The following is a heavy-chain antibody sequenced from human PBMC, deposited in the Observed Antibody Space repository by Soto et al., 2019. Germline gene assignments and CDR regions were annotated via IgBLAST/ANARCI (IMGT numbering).Heavy chain of an antibody. J-gene: IGHJ5*02. CDR3: AKGGYSYAGNWFDP. V-gene: IGHV3-9*01. CDR1: GFTFDDYA. Sequence: EVQLVESGGGLVQPGRSLRLSCAASGFTFDDYAMHWVRQAPGKGLEWVSGISWHSGSIGYADSVKGRFTISRDNAKNSLYLQMNSLRAEDTALYYCAKGGYSYAGNWFDPWGQGTLVTVSS. CDR2: ISWHSGSI. D-gene: IGHD5-18*01.